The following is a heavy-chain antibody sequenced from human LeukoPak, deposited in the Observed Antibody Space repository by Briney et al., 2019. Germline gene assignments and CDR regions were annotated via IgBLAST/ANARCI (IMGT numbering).Heavy chain of an antibody. Sequence: ASVKVSCKASGYTFTSYTMNWVRQAPGQGLEWMGWINPNSGGTNYAQKFQGRVTMTRDTSISTAYMELSRLRSDDTAVYYCARTTGSKPDYWGQGTLVTVSS. J-gene: IGHJ4*02. CDR3: ARTTGSKPDY. D-gene: IGHD1-1*01. CDR1: GYTFTSYT. CDR2: INPNSGGT. V-gene: IGHV1-2*02.